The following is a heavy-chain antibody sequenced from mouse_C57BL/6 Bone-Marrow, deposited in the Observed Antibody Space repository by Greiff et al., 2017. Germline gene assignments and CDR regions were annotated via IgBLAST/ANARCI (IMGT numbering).Heavy chain of an antibody. J-gene: IGHJ4*01. V-gene: IGHV5-4*01. CDR3: AREDYGSSYAMDY. CDR1: GFTFSSYA. Sequence: EVQLVESGGGLVKPGGSLKLSCAASGFTFSSYAMSWVRQTPEKRLEWVATISDGGSYTYYPDNVKGRFTISRDNAKNNLYLQMSHLKSEDTAMYYCAREDYGSSYAMDYWGQGTSVTVSS. CDR2: ISDGGSYT. D-gene: IGHD1-1*01.